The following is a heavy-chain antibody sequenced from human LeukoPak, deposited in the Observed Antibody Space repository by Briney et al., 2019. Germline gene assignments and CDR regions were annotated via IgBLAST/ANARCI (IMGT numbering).Heavy chain of an antibody. V-gene: IGHV4-39*01. J-gene: IGHJ4*02. CDR3: ARLPRAAHTIDY. CDR2: IYYSGST. CDR1: GGSISSSSYY. Sequence: SETLSLTCTVSGGSISSSSYYWGWIRQPPGKGLEWIGSIYYSGSTYYNPSLKSRVTISVDTSKNQFSLKLSSVTAADTAVYYCARLPRAAHTIDYWGQGTLVTVSS.